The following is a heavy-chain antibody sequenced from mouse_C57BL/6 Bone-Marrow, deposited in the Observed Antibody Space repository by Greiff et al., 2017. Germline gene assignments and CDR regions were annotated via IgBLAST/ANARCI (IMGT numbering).Heavy chain of an antibody. CDR1: GYSIPSGYY. Sequence: EVKLMESGPGLVKPSQSLSLTCSVTGYSIPSGYYWNWIRQFPGNKLEWMGYISYDGSNNYNPSLKNRISITRDTSKNQFFLKLNSVTTEDTATYYCARGGFDYWGQGTTLTVSS. V-gene: IGHV3-6*01. CDR2: ISYDGSN. CDR3: ARGGFDY. J-gene: IGHJ2*01.